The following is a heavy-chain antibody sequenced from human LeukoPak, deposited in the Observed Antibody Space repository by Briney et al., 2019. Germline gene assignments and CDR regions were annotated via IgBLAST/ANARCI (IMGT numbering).Heavy chain of an antibody. D-gene: IGHD5-12*01. Sequence: GGSLRLSCVASGFTFSYYSMNWVRQAPGKGLEWVSYINTISGEIWYADSVKGRFTISRDDAKNSLYLQMNSLRDEDTAVYYCARDHGYAFDYWGQGTLVTVSS. CDR2: INTISGEI. J-gene: IGHJ4*02. CDR1: GFTFSYYS. V-gene: IGHV3-48*02. CDR3: ARDHGYAFDY.